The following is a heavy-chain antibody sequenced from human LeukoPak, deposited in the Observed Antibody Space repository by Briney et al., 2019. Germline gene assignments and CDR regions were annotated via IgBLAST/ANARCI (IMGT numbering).Heavy chain of an antibody. V-gene: IGHV1-46*01. CDR3: ARDLLEYVEMATISSYGY. CDR2: INPSGGST. J-gene: IGHJ4*02. D-gene: IGHD5-24*01. Sequence: ASVKVSCKASGYTFTSYYMHWVRQAPRQGLEWMGIINPSGGSTSYAQKFQGRVTMTRDTSTSTVYMELSSLRSEDTAVYYCARDLLEYVEMATISSYGYWGQGTLVTVSS. CDR1: GYTFTSYY.